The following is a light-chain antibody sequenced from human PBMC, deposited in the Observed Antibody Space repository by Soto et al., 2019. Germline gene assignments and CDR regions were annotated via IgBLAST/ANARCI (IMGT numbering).Light chain of an antibody. CDR2: EVS. J-gene: IGLJ1*01. CDR3: SSYTSSSTYV. V-gene: IGLV2-14*01. Sequence: QSVLTQPASVSGSPGQSITISCTGTSSDVGYYNYVSWYQQHPGKAPKLMIYEVSNRPSGVSNCFSGSKSGNTASLTISGLQAEDEADYYCSSYTSSSTYVFGTGTKVTVL. CDR1: SSDVGYYNY.